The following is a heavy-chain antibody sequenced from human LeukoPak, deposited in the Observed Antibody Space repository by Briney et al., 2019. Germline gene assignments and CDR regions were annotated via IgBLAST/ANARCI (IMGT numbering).Heavy chain of an antibody. CDR3: AKDARVGHYYGSESYGDY. D-gene: IGHD3-10*01. V-gene: IGHV3-23*01. J-gene: IGHJ4*02. CDR1: GFTFSSYA. Sequence: GGSLRLSCAASGFTFSSYAMSWVRQAPGKGLEWVSTISGSGGSTYYADSVKGRFTISRDNSKNTLYLQMNSLRAEDTAVYYCAKDARVGHYYGSESYGDYWGQGTLVTVSS. CDR2: ISGSGGST.